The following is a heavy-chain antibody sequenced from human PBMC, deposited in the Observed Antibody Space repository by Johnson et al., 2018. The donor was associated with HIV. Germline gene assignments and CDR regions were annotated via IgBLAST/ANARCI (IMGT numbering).Heavy chain of an antibody. Sequence: EVQLVESGGGVVQPGRSLRLSCAASGFTVSSNYMSWVRQAPGKGLEWVSVIYSGGSTYYADSVKGRFTISRDNSKNTLYLQMNSLRAGDTAVYYCARTLSGSYRGWAFDIWGQGTMVTVSS. CDR3: ARTLSGSYRGWAFDI. D-gene: IGHD1-26*01. V-gene: IGHV3-66*01. CDR1: GFTVSSNY. J-gene: IGHJ3*02. CDR2: IYSGGST.